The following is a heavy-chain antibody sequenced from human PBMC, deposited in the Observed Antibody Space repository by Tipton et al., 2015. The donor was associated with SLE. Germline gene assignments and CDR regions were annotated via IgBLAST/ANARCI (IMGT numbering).Heavy chain of an antibody. D-gene: IGHD2-15*01. V-gene: IGHV4-59*08. J-gene: IGHJ6*03. CDR1: ADSIRRSY. Sequence: TLSLTCSVSADSIRRSYWSWIRQPPGKGLEWIGYIYYTGDTKYNPSLKSRVTLSVDMSKNQFSLRLSSVTAADTGVYYCVKSVVVVSPRDYYYYMDVWGKGTTVTVSS. CDR3: VKSVVVVSPRDYYYYMDV. CDR2: IYYTGDT.